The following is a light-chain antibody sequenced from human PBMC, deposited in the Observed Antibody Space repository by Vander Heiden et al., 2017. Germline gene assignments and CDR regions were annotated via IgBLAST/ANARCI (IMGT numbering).Light chain of an antibody. J-gene: IGKJ4*01. Sequence: DIQMTHSPSSLSASVGDRVTITRRASQSISSYLNWYQQKPGKAPKLLIYAASSLQRGVPSRFSGSGSGTDFTLTISSLQPEDFATYYCQQSDSTPLLTFGGGTKVEIK. CDR2: AAS. CDR3: QQSDSTPLLT. CDR1: QSISSY. V-gene: IGKV1-39*01.